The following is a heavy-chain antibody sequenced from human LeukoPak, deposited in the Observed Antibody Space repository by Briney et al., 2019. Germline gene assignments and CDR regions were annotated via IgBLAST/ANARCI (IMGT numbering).Heavy chain of an antibody. CDR3: ARHMGGTGYFDY. CDR1: GYTFTSYY. Sequence: GASVKVSCKASGYTFTSYYMHWVRQAPGQGLEWMGWINPNSGGTNYAQKFQGRVTLTRDTSISTAYMELSSLRSDDTAVYYCARHMGGTGYFDYWGQGTLVTVSS. V-gene: IGHV1-2*02. D-gene: IGHD1-26*01. CDR2: INPNSGGT. J-gene: IGHJ4*02.